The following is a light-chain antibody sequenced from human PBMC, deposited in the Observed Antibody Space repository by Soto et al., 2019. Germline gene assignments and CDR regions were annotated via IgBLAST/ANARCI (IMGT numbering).Light chain of an antibody. Sequence: QSVLTQPPSVSGAPGQRVTISCTGCSSNIGAGYDVHWYQQLPGTAPNLLIYGNSNRPSGVPDRFSGSKSDTSASLAITGRHLEDEADYYYRSYDSGLCVGVFGRGTEVTVL. CDR1: SSNIGAGYD. V-gene: IGLV1-40*01. CDR2: GNS. J-gene: IGLJ2*01. CDR3: RSYDSGLCVGV.